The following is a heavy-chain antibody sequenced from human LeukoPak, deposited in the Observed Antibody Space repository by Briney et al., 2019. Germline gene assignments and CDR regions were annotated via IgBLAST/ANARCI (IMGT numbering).Heavy chain of an antibody. V-gene: IGHV3-23*01. CDR2: ISGSGGST. J-gene: IGHJ4*02. CDR1: GFTFSSYA. CDR3: AKVGSIAADFDY. D-gene: IGHD6-6*01. Sequence: GAPLRLSCAASGFTFSSYAMSWVRQAPGKGLEWVSAISGSGGSTYYADSVKGRFTISRDNSKNTLYLQINSLRAEDTAVYYCAKVGSIAADFDYWGQGTLVTVSS.